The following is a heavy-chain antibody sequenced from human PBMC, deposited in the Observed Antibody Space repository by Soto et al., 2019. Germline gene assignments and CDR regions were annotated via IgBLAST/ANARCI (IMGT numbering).Heavy chain of an antibody. CDR3: ARHFGIAARPVYGWFDP. V-gene: IGHV4-39*01. CDR1: GGSISSSSYY. J-gene: IGHJ5*02. Sequence: SETLSLTCTVSGGSISSSSYYWGWIRQPPGKGLEWIGSIYYSGSTYYNPSPKSRVTISVDTSKNQFSLKLSSVTAADTAVYYCARHFGIAARPVYGWFDPWGQGTLVTVSS. CDR2: IYYSGST. D-gene: IGHD6-6*01.